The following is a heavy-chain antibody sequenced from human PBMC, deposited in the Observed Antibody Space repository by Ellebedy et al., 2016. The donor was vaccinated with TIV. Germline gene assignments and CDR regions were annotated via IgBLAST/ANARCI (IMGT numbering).Heavy chain of an antibody. CDR3: AKMNLAQGAFDL. V-gene: IGHV3-23*01. CDR1: GFTFNINA. D-gene: IGHD3-3*02. Sequence: GESLKISCEASGFTFNINAMSWVRQAPGKGLEWVSLIRDTTGKTQYADSVKARFTISRDNSKNTLYLQMDSLRPEDTAVYFCAKMNLAQGAFDLWGQGTMVTVSS. J-gene: IGHJ3*01. CDR2: IRDTTGKT.